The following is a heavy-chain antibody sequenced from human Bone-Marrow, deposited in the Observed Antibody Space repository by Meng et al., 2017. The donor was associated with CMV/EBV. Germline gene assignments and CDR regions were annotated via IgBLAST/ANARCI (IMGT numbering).Heavy chain of an antibody. D-gene: IGHD3-3*01. Sequence: GESLKISCAASGFTFSSYGMHWVRQAPGKGLEWVSRINSDGSSTSYADSVKGRFTISRDNAKNTLYLQMNNLRAEDSAVYYCVRHSRGSGYSNWGQGKLVTGSS. CDR3: VRHSRGSGYSN. V-gene: IGHV3-74*01. J-gene: IGHJ4*02. CDR2: INSDGSST. CDR1: GFTFSSYG.